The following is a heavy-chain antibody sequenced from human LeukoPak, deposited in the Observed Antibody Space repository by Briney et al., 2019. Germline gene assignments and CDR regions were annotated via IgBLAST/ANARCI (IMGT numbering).Heavy chain of an antibody. CDR1: GGSISSGSYY. Sequence: SQTLSLTCTVSGGSISSGSYYWSWSRQPAGKGLEWIGRIYTSGSTNYNPSLKSRVTISVDTSKNQFSLKLSSVTAADTAVYYCARSKYHGSVIDYWGQGTLVTVSS. J-gene: IGHJ4*02. V-gene: IGHV4-61*02. CDR3: ARSKYHGSVIDY. CDR2: IYTSGST. D-gene: IGHD2-2*01.